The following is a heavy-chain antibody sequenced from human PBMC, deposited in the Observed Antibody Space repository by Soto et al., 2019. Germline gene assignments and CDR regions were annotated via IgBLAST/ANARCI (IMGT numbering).Heavy chain of an antibody. Sequence: QVQLQESGPGLVKPSETLSLTCTVSGGSISSYYWSWIRQPPGKGLEWIGYIYYSGSTNYNPSLKRRVTISVDTSQNHFSLKLSSVTAADTAVYYCASGYSDSSGYYLYRYWGQGTLVTVSS. CDR3: ASGYSDSSGYYLYRY. CDR1: GGSISSYY. D-gene: IGHD3-22*01. V-gene: IGHV4-59*01. CDR2: IYYSGST. J-gene: IGHJ4*02.